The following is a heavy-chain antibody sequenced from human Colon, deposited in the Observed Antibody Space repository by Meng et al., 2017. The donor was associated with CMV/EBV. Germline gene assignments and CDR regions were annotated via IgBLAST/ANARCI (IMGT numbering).Heavy chain of an antibody. CDR1: GESFSGFY. CDR2: INHSGST. CDR3: ARAPDIGGRPPGPFQY. J-gene: IGHJ4*02. D-gene: IGHD5-12*01. Sequence: QVQLQHGGAGLLKPSETLSLPCAVYGESFSGFYWSWIRHPPGKGLEWIGEINHSGSTNYNPSLKSRVTISVDTSKNQFSLKLSSVTAADTAVYYCARAPDIGGRPPGPFQYWSQGALVTVSS. V-gene: IGHV4-34*01.